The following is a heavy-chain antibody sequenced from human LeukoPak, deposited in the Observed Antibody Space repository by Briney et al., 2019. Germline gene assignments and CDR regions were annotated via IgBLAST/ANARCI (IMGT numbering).Heavy chain of an antibody. CDR1: GGSISSSSYY. V-gene: IGHV4-39*07. CDR3: AREVEDYYDSSGPYYYYYYMDV. Sequence: SETLSLTCTVSGGSISSSSYYWGRIRQPPGKGLGWIGGIYYSGSTYYNPSLKSRVTISVDTSKNQFSLKLSSVTAADTAVYYCAREVEDYYDSSGPYYYYYYMDVWGKGTTVTVSS. CDR2: IYYSGST. J-gene: IGHJ6*03. D-gene: IGHD3-22*01.